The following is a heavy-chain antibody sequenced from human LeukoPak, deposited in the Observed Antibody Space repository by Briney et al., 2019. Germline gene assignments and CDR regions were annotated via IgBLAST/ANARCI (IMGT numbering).Heavy chain of an antibody. CDR2: IKQDGSEK. Sequence: GGSLRLSCAASGFTFSSYWMSWVRQAPGKGLECGANIKQDGSEKYYVDSVKGRFTISRDNAKNSLYLQMNSLRAEDTAVYYCASSGSYWILFDYWGQGTLVTVSS. V-gene: IGHV3-7*01. J-gene: IGHJ4*02. D-gene: IGHD1-26*01. CDR1: GFTFSSYW. CDR3: ASSGSYWILFDY.